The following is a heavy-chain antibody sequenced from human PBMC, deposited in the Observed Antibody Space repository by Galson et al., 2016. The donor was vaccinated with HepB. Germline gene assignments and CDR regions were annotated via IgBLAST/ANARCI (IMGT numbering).Heavy chain of an antibody. CDR3: ARDRVLIIGGDNYYYGMDV. Sequence: PALVKPTQTLTLTCTFSGFSLSSLTMCVSWIRQPPGKALEWLALIDWDDEKYYSTSLRTRPTISKDSSKNQVVLTMTDVDPMDTATYYCARDRVLIIGGDNYYYGMDVWGQGTTVTVSS. D-gene: IGHD3-3*01. J-gene: IGHJ6*02. V-gene: IGHV2-70*01. CDR1: GFSLSSLTMC. CDR2: IDWDDEK.